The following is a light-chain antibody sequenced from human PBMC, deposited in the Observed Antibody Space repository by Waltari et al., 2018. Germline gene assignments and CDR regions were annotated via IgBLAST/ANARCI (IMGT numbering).Light chain of an antibody. V-gene: IGLV1-40*01. CDR3: QSYDSSLTSWV. CDR1: RSHARAGFA. J-gene: IGLJ3*02. CDR2: DNT. Sequence: QSVLTQPPSVSGAPGQRVTISGTGNRSHARAGFAVHSYRHLPQPAPKLLIFDNTNRPSGVPDRFSGSKSGSSASLAISGLQAKDEALYYCQSYDSSLTSWVFGGGTKLTVL.